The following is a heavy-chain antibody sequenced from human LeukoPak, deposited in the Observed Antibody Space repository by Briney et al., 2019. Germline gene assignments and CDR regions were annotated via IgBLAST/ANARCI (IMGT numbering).Heavy chain of an antibody. V-gene: IGHV3-23*01. J-gene: IGHJ6*03. CDR1: GFTFSSYA. Sequence: GGSLRLSCAASGFTFSSYAMTGVRQAPGKGLEWVAAMSGNGDTTYYADSVRGRSTISRDNFKNTLYLEMDSLRAEDTAIYYCAKRSTQTTPSNYIYFYMDAWGKGTTVTVS. CDR2: MSGNGDTT. CDR3: AKRSTQTTPSNYIYFYMDA. D-gene: IGHD4-11*01.